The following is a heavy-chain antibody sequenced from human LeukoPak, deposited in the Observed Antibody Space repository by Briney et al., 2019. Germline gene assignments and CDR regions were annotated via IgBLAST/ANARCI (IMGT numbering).Heavy chain of an antibody. CDR3: ARVPTFEYYYDHFDY. CDR2: MNPNSGNT. Sequence: ASVKVSCKASGYTFTSYDINWVRQATGQGLEWMGWMNPNSGNTGYAQKFQGRVTMTRNTPISTAYMELSSLRSEDTAVYYCARVPTFEYYYDHFDYWGQGTLVTVSS. CDR1: GYTFTSYD. D-gene: IGHD3-22*01. J-gene: IGHJ4*02. V-gene: IGHV1-8*01.